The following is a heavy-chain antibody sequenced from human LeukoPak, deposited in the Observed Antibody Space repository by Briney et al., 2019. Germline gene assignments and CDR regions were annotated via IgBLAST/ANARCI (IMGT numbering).Heavy chain of an antibody. D-gene: IGHD2-21*02. CDR3: ARRWDTAIAL. CDR2: IYYSGHT. V-gene: IGHV4-39*01. J-gene: IGHJ4*02. CDR1: GGSISSSSYY. Sequence: SESLSLACTVSGGSISSSSYYCGWIHQPAGNGLEWFASIYYSGHTYYTPSHESRVTISADASKNEFSLRLSSVTAADTAVYYCARRWDTAIALWGQGTLVTVSS.